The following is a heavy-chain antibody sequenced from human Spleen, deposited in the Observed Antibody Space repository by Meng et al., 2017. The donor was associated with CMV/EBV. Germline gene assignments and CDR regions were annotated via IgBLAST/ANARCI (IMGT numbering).Heavy chain of an antibody. D-gene: IGHD2-8*01. CDR3: ARRYMRASTHFDY. V-gene: IGHV1-18*01. Sequence: ASGYRFPISGIPWVRRAPGHGLEWLGWIRAYRGVPEYAVQFQGSVTMTTDSSTSTAYMELRSLRSDDTAVYYCARRYMRASTHFDYWGQGTLVTVSS. CDR1: GYRFPISG. CDR2: IRAYRGVP. J-gene: IGHJ4*02.